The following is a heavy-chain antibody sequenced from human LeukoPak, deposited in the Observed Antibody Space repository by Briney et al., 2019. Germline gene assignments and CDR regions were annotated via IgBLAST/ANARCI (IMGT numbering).Heavy chain of an antibody. V-gene: IGHV4-59*08. CDR1: GGSINAYY. Sequence: SETLSLTCTVSGGSINAYYWSWIRQPPGKGLEWIAYVRDNGENNYNPSLKSRVAISVDTANNQISLRLNFVTAADTAIYYCARQPANTAAFDIWGLGAMVTVSS. D-gene: IGHD5-18*01. J-gene: IGHJ3*02. CDR2: VRDNGEN. CDR3: ARQPANTAAFDI.